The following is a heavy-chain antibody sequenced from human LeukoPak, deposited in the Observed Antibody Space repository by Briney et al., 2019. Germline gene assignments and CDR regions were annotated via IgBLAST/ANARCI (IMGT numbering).Heavy chain of an antibody. Sequence: ASVKVCCKAAGYTVTSYDMHWGRQAPGHGVEWWGGIIVILSVTNYAQSFQGRVTISADKSTTTAYMALSSLTSEHTAVYSCAKYIPPQGLVGYAMDVWGQGTTVIVSS. J-gene: IGHJ6*02. D-gene: IGHD2-21*01. CDR1: GYTVTSYD. CDR3: AKYIPPQGLVGYAMDV. CDR2: IIVILSVT. V-gene: IGHV1-69*10.